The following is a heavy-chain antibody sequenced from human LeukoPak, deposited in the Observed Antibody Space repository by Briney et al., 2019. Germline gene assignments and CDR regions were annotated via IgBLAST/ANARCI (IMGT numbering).Heavy chain of an antibody. J-gene: IGHJ3*02. D-gene: IGHD3-10*01. CDR2: IGASGSST. Sequence: PGGSLRLSCAASGFTFSSYAMGWVRQAPGKGLEWVSAIGASGSSTYYAGSVKGRFTISRDNSKNTLFLQMNSLRAEDTALYYCAKEVPGAFDIWGQGNNGHRLF. V-gene: IGHV3-23*01. CDR3: AKEVPGAFDI. CDR1: GFTFSSYA.